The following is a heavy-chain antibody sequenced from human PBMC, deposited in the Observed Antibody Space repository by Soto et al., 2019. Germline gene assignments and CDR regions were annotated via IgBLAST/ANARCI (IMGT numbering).Heavy chain of an antibody. Sequence: PSETLSLTCTVSGGSISSGDYYWNWIRHPPGKGLEWIGYIYYSGSTYYNPSLKSRVTISVDTSKNQFSLKLSSVTAADTAVYYCARDSHTIFGVVLFDYWGQGTLVTVSS. CDR3: ARDSHTIFGVVLFDY. J-gene: IGHJ4*02. CDR1: GGSISSGDYY. V-gene: IGHV4-30-4*01. D-gene: IGHD3-3*01. CDR2: IYYSGST.